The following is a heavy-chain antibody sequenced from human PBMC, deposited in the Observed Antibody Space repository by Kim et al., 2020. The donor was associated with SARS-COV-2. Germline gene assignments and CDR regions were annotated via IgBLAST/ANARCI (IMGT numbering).Heavy chain of an antibody. Sequence: ADSGKGRFTISRDNSKNTLYLQMSSLRAEDAAVYYCARGRAWSSCPGGGYWGQGTLVTVSS. D-gene: IGHD6-13*01. J-gene: IGHJ4*02. CDR3: ARGRAWSSCPGGGY. V-gene: IGHV3-30*15.